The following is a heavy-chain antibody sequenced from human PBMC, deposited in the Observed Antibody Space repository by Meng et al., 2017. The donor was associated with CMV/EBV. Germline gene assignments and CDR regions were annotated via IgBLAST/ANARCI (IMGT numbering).Heavy chain of an antibody. J-gene: IGHJ4*02. CDR3: AKDRAAVGYKGSDY. CDR1: GFTFSSYT. V-gene: IGHV3-23*01. Sequence: ASGFTFSSYTVSWVRRAPGKGLEWVSAISGSGGSTYYADSMKGRFTISRDNSKNTLYLQMNSLRAEDTAVYYCAKDRAAVGYKGSDYWGQGTLVTVSS. CDR2: ISGSGGST. D-gene: IGHD6-13*01.